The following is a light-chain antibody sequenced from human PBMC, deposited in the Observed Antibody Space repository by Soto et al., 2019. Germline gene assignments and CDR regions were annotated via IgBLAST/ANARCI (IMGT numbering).Light chain of an antibody. Sequence: IHMTQSASSLSASVGDRVTIACQASQDISNYLNWYQQKPGKAPKLLIYDASNLETGVPSRFSGSGYGTDFTFTISSLQPEDIATYYCQQYDNLPLTFGGGTKVDIK. J-gene: IGKJ4*01. V-gene: IGKV1-33*01. CDR1: QDISNY. CDR2: DAS. CDR3: QQYDNLPLT.